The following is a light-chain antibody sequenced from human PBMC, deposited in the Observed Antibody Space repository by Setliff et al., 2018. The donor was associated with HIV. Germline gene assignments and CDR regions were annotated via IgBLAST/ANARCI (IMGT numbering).Light chain of an antibody. CDR3: SSYVNINTLV. Sequence: QSALTQPASVSGSPGQSTTISCTGTSSDIGAYNYVSWYQQHPGKAPKVMIYDVRKRPSGVSNRFSGSKSGNTASLTISGLQAEDEAAYYCSSYVNINTLVFGTGTKV. CDR2: DVR. J-gene: IGLJ1*01. CDR1: SSDIGAYNY. V-gene: IGLV2-14*03.